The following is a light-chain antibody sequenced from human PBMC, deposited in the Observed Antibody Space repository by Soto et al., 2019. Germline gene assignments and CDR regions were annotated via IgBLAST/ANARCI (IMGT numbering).Light chain of an antibody. V-gene: IGKV3-20*01. CDR2: AAS. J-gene: IGKJ3*01. Sequence: EIVLTQSPGTLSLSPGERATLSCRASQSLGSRKLAWYQQKPGQAPRLLIHAASTRAKGSPDGFSGSGSGRDFSPTIIRLEHDDFAVYFCEVYGGSPLTFGSGTKVDVK. CDR1: QSLGSRK. CDR3: EVYGGSPLT.